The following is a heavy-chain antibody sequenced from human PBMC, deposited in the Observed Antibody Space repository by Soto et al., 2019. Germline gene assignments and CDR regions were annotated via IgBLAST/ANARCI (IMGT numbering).Heavy chain of an antibody. CDR2: INHSGST. CDR3: ARGGLTYGDYDILDY. Sequence: SETLSLTCAVYGGSFSGYYWSWIRQPPGKGLEWIGDINHSGSTNYNPSLKSRVTISVDTSKNQFSLKLSSVTAADTAVYYCARGGLTYGDYDILDYWGQGTLVTVSS. CDR1: GGSFSGYY. J-gene: IGHJ4*02. V-gene: IGHV4-34*01. D-gene: IGHD4-17*01.